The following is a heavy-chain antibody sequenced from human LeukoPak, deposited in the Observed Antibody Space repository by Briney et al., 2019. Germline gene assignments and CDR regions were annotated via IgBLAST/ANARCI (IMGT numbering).Heavy chain of an antibody. D-gene: IGHD6-13*01. V-gene: IGHV3-7*01. CDR2: IKQSGSET. J-gene: IGHJ5*02. Sequence: PEGSLRLSCAASGFAFSSHYMTWVRQAPGKGLEWVATIKQSGSETYYVDSVKGRFTISRDDAKSSLYLQMNSLGVDDTAVYYCTRGQQMVLWFDPWGQGTLVAVSS. CDR3: TRGQQMVLWFDP. CDR1: GFAFSSHY.